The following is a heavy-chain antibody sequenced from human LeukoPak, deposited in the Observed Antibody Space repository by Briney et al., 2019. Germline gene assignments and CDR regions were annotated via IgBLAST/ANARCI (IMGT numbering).Heavy chain of an antibody. Sequence: PGGSLRLSCAASGFTFSSYEMNWVRQGPGKGLEWVSSISSSSSHIYYADSVKGRFTISRDNAKNSLYLQMNSLRVEDTAVYYCARDYTYNVYWGQGVLVTVSS. CDR3: ARDYTYNVY. V-gene: IGHV3-21*01. CDR1: GFTFSSYE. D-gene: IGHD1-14*01. CDR2: ISSSSSHI. J-gene: IGHJ4*02.